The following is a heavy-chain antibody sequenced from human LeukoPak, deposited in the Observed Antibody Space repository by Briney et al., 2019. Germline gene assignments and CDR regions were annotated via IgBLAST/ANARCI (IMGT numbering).Heavy chain of an antibody. Sequence: PGGSLRLSCAASGFTFRIYAMNWVRQAPGKGLEWVSSISVNGDDTYYADSVKGRFTISRDNSKNTLYLQMNSLRAEDTAVYYCAKATQQLVRKLYFDYWGQGTLVTVSS. CDR1: GFTFRIYA. V-gene: IGHV3-23*01. CDR3: AKATQQLVRKLYFDY. J-gene: IGHJ4*02. D-gene: IGHD6-13*01. CDR2: ISVNGDDT.